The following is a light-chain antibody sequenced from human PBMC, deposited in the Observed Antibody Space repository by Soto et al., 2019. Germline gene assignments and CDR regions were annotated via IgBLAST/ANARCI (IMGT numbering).Light chain of an antibody. Sequence: EMVMTQSPATLSVSPGERATLSCRASQSVSSNLAWYQQKPGQAPRLLIYGASTRATGIPARFSGSGSGTEFTLTISSLQSEDFAVYYCQQYNNGPPITFGQGTRLEI. CDR2: GAS. V-gene: IGKV3-15*01. CDR1: QSVSSN. CDR3: QQYNNGPPIT. J-gene: IGKJ5*01.